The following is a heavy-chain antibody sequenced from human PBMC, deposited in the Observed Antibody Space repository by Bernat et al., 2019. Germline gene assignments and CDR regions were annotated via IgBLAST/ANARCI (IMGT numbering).Heavy chain of an antibody. CDR2: ISYSGST. CDR1: GGSISSSSYY. CDR3: ARIAAAGPFDY. Sequence: QLQLQESGPGLVKPSETLSLTCTVSGGSISSSSYYWGWIRQPPGKGMECIGSISYSGSTSYNPSLKSRVTISVDTSKNQFSLQLISVTAADTAVYYCARIAAAGPFDYWGQGTLVTVSS. V-gene: IGHV4-39*01. D-gene: IGHD6-13*01. J-gene: IGHJ4*02.